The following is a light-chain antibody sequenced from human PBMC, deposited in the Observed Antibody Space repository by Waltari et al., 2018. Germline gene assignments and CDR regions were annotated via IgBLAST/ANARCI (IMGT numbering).Light chain of an antibody. CDR3: SSYXSXXXVV. J-gene: IGLJ2*01. CDR2: EVS. CDR1: SSDVGGYNY. V-gene: IGLV2-14*01. Sequence: SALTQPAXXSGSPGQSITISCTGTSSDVGGYNYVSWYPQHPGKAPKLMIYEVSNRPSGVXXRXPGPKSGXXASLTISGLQAEDEADYXCSSYXSXXXVVFGGGXKLTVL.